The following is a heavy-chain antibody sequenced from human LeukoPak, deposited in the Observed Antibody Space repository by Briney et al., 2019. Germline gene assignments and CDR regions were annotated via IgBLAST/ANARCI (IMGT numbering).Heavy chain of an antibody. V-gene: IGHV4-38-2*02. CDR3: ARAVIVGANHDY. CDR1: GYSISSGYY. D-gene: IGHD1-26*01. Sequence: SETLSLTCTVSGYSISSGYYWGWIRQPPGKGLEWIGSIYHSGSTYYNPSLKSRVTISVDTSKNQFSLKLSSVTAADTAVYYCARAVIVGANHDYWGQGTLVTVSS. J-gene: IGHJ4*02. CDR2: IYHSGST.